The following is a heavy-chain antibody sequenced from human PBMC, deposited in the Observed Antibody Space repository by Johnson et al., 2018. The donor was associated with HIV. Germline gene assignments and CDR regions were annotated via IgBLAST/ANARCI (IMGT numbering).Heavy chain of an antibody. CDR2: ISGSGGST. CDR1: GFTFSNYA. CDR3: AGRELDAFDI. V-gene: IGHV3-64*04. D-gene: IGHD1-26*01. Sequence: QMLLVESGGGLVQPGGSVRLSCAASGFTFSNYAMHWVRQAPGKGLEHVSAISGSGGSTYYADFSKGRFPISRDNSKNTLYLQMNSLGAEDTAVSYGAGRELDAFDIWGQGTMVTVSS. J-gene: IGHJ3*02.